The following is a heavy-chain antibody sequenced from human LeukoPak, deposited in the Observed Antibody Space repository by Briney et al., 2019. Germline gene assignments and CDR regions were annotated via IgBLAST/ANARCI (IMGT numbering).Heavy chain of an antibody. CDR2: IYPGDSDT. D-gene: IGHD1-1*01. Sequence: GESLKISCKGSGYSFTSHWIAWVRQMPGKGLGCMGIIYPGDSDTRYSPSFQGQGTISADKSISTDYLQWSSLKASDTGIYYCAATTTRGNPHYFDYLGQGTLVTVSS. J-gene: IGHJ4*02. V-gene: IGHV5-51*01. CDR3: AATTTRGNPHYFDY. CDR1: GYSFTSHW.